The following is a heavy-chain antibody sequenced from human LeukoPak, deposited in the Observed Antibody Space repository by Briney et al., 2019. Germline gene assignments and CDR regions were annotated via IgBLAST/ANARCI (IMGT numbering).Heavy chain of an antibody. J-gene: IGHJ4*02. D-gene: IGHD2-15*01. CDR1: GFTFSSYA. CDR2: ISGSGGST. CDR3: AKACSGSCYVDY. Sequence: SGGSLRLSCAASGFTFSSYAMSWVRQAPGKGLEWVSAISGSGGSTYYADSVKGRFTISRDNSKNTLYLQMNSLRAEDTAVYYCAKACSGSCYVDYWGQGTLVTVSS. V-gene: IGHV3-23*01.